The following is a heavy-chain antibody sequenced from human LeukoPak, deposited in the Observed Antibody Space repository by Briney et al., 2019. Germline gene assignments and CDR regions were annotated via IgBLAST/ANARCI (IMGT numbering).Heavy chain of an antibody. CDR1: GDSVSSNSAA. CDR2: TYYRSKWYN. Sequence: SQTLSLTCAISGDSVSSNSAAWNWIRQSPSRGLEWLGRTYYRSKWYNDYAVSVKSRITINPDTSKNPFSLQLNSVTPEDTAVYYCARGRSYYDSSGYSWFDPWGQGTLVTVSS. V-gene: IGHV6-1*01. D-gene: IGHD3-22*01. CDR3: ARGRSYYDSSGYSWFDP. J-gene: IGHJ5*02.